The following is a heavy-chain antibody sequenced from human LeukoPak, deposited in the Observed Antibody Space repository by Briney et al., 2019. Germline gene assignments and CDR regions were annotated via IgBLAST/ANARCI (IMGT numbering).Heavy chain of an antibody. CDR1: GGSFSGYY. Sequence: SETLSLTCAVYGGSFSGYYWSWIRQPPGKGLEWIGYIYYSGSTNYNPSLKSRVTISVDTSKNQFSLKLSSVTAADTAVYYCARDHDGGLDYWGQGTLVTASS. CDR3: ARDHDGGLDY. D-gene: IGHD5-24*01. CDR2: IYYSGST. J-gene: IGHJ4*02. V-gene: IGHV4-59*01.